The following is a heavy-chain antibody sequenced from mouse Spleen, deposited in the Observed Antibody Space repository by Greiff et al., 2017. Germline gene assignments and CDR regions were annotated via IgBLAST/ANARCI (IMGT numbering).Heavy chain of an antibody. CDR1: GYTFTDYE. CDR3: TRKTRDYFDY. CDR2: IDPETGGT. Sequence: QVQLKQSGAELVRPGASVTLSCKASGYTFTDYEMHWVKQTPVHGLEWIGAIDPETGGTAYNQKFKGKAILTADKSSSTAYMELRSLTSEDSAVYYCTRKTRDYFDYWGQGTTLTVSS. J-gene: IGHJ2*01. V-gene: IGHV1-15*01.